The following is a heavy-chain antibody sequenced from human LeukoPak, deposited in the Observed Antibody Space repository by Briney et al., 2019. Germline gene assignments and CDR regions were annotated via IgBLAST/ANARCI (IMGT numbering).Heavy chain of an antibody. J-gene: IGHJ3*01. D-gene: IGHD4-17*01. CDR2: IWYDGSNK. CDR1: GFTFSSYG. Sequence: PGRSLRLSCSASGFTFSSYGMHWVRQAPGKGLEWVAVIWYDGSNKHHADSVKGRFTISRDNSKNTLYLQMNSLRAEDTAVYYCTKDPNGDYVGAFDFWDQGTLVIVSS. V-gene: IGHV3-33*06. CDR3: TKDPNGDYVGAFDF.